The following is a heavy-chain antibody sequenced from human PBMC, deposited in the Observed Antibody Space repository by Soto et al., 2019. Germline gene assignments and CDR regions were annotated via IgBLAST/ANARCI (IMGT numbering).Heavy chain of an antibody. D-gene: IGHD2-8*02. CDR2: IIPIYGTT. CDR3: ARWGRLSCSGAVCFKKPFDN. Sequence: QVQLVQAGAEVKRPESSMKVSCKPSGGTFNNYSINWVRQAPGQGLEWMGAIIPIYGTTKYAQKFQGRVKHTASKSTSTGYIDLSNMRTEDTAGYYYARWGRLSCSGAVCFKKPFDNWGQGTQVNVYS. J-gene: IGHJ5*02. V-gene: IGHV1-69*06. CDR1: GGTFNNYS.